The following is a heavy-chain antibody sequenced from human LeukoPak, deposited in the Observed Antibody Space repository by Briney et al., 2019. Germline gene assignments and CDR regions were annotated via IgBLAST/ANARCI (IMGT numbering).Heavy chain of an antibody. J-gene: IGHJ3*02. D-gene: IGHD2-2*02. CDR1: GGSISSGGYS. Sequence: PSQTLSLTCAVSGGSISSGGYSWSWIRQPPGKGLEWIGYIYHSGSTYYNPSLKSRVTISVDRSKNQFSLKLSSVTAADTAVYYCARNTPHGAFDIWGQGTMVTVSS. CDR3: ARNTPHGAFDI. V-gene: IGHV4-30-2*01. CDR2: IYHSGST.